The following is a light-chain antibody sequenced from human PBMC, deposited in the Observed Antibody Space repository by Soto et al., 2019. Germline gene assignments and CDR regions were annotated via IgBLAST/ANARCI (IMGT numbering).Light chain of an antibody. CDR1: QSLDSW. V-gene: IGKV1-5*03. J-gene: IGKJ1*01. CDR2: KTS. CDR3: QQYHTFST. Sequence: DIQMTQSPSTLSASVEDRVTITCRASQSLDSWLAWYQQKPGKPPKLLIYKTSILEFGVPSRFSGSGSGTLFTLTISSLQPDDFATYYCQQYHTFSTLGQGTKVDIK.